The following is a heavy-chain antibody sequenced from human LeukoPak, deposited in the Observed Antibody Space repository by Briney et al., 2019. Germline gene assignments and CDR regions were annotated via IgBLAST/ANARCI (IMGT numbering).Heavy chain of an antibody. CDR1: GFTFSNYD. Sequence: GGSLRLSCAASGFTFSNYDMNWVRQAPGKGLEWVSYISRSSSHIYYADSMKGRLTISRDNAKSSLYLQMDSLRDEDTAIYYCARDRAALARMGGMDVWGQGTTVTVFS. CDR2: ISRSSSHI. CDR3: ARDRAALARMGGMDV. J-gene: IGHJ6*02. D-gene: IGHD5-12*01. V-gene: IGHV3-21*01.